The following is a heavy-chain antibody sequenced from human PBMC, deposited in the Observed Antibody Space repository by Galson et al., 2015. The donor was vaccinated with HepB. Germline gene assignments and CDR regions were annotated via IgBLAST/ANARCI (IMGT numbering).Heavy chain of an antibody. Sequence: SVKVSCKVSGYTLTELSMHWVRQAPGKGLEWMGGFDPEDGETIYAQKFQGRVTMTEDTSTDTAYMELSSLRSEDTAVYYCATHPNSYDCSSTSCYRDYWGQGTLVTVSS. CDR3: ATHPNSYDCSSTSCYRDY. D-gene: IGHD2-2*01. CDR1: GYTLTELS. V-gene: IGHV1-24*01. CDR2: FDPEDGET. J-gene: IGHJ4*02.